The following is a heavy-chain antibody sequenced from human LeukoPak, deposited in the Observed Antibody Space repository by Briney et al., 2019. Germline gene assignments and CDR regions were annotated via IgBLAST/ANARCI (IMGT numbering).Heavy chain of an antibody. CDR1: GYPFTKFA. CDR2: TSTYNGDT. CDR3: SGDPSNTSGWRAWGDY. V-gene: IGHV1-18*01. D-gene: IGHD6-25*01. Sequence: GASVKVSCKASGYPFTKFAINWVRQAPEQGLEWMGWTSTYNGDTEYAQKFQGRVTMTTDTSTTTAYLELRSLRSDDTAVYYCSGDPSNTSGWRAWGDYWGQGTLVTVSS. J-gene: IGHJ4*02.